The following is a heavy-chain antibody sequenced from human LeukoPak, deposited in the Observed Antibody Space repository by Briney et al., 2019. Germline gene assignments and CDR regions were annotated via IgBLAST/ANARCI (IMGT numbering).Heavy chain of an antibody. D-gene: IGHD4-17*01. CDR2: INHSGST. V-gene: IGHV4-34*01. J-gene: IGHJ6*02. CDR1: GGSFSGYY. Sequence: PSETLSLTCAVYGGSFSGYYWSWIRQPPGKGLEWIGEINHSGSTNYNPSLKSRVTISVDTSKNQFSLKLSSVTAADTAVYYCARMPYGDYYYYYGMDVWGQGTTVTVSS. CDR3: ARMPYGDYYYYYGMDV.